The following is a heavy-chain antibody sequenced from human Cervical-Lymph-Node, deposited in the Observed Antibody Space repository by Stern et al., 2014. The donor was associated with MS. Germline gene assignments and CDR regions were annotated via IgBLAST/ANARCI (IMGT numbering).Heavy chain of an antibody. D-gene: IGHD2-2*01. J-gene: IGHJ6*02. CDR2: ISPSGGRT. Sequence: QVQLMQSGTEVKKPGASVKVSCKTSGYSFTTYDIHWVRQAPGQGHEWMGIISPSGGRTRYAQKVQGRGTMTRDTSTSTVYMELSSLRSEDTAVYFCARDDVEVVPTAMRYDYYGMDVWGQGTTVTVSS. CDR3: ARDDVEVVPTAMRYDYYGMDV. CDR1: GYSFTTYD. V-gene: IGHV1-46*01.